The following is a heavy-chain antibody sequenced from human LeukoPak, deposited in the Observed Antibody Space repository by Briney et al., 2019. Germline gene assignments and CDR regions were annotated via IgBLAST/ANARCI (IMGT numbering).Heavy chain of an antibody. CDR3: ARDQGLTAPPPYGLDV. Sequence: SVKVSCKTSGGTFSTSAITWVRQAPGQGLEWMGRIIPVLNITTYAQRFQGRVTITADTSTSTVYMKLSSLRSEETAVYYCARDQGLTAPPPYGLDVWGQGTTVIVSS. D-gene: IGHD5-18*01. CDR2: IIPVLNIT. J-gene: IGHJ6*02. V-gene: IGHV1-69*04. CDR1: GGTFSTSA.